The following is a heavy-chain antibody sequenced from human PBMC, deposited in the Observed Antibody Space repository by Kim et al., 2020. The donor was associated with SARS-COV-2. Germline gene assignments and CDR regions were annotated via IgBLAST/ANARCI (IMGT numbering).Heavy chain of an antibody. J-gene: IGHJ4*01. D-gene: IGHD3-22*01. Sequence: ASVKVSCKASGYTFTSYGITWVRQAPGQGLEWMGWISTYNSNTNYAQKLQGRVTMTTDTSTSTAYMELRSLRSDDTAMYYCATTTYYYDSSGHSVFDYWG. CDR3: ATTTYYYDSSGHSVFDY. CDR2: ISTYNSNT. CDR1: GYTFTSYG. V-gene: IGHV1-18*01.